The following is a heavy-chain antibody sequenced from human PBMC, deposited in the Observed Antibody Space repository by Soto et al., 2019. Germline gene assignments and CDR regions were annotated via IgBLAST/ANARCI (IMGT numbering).Heavy chain of an antibody. D-gene: IGHD6-13*01. CDR1: GYTFSNFW. CDR2: IYPGDHET. CDR3: ARNPRSSPYFDF. J-gene: IGHJ4*02. V-gene: IGHV5-51*01. Sequence: PGESLKISCHCSGYTFSNFWICWVRQLPWQGLEWMGIIYPGDHETRYSPSFLGKVTISAETSINTAYLQWSSLEASDSAFYFCARNPRSSPYFDFWGQGALVTVSS.